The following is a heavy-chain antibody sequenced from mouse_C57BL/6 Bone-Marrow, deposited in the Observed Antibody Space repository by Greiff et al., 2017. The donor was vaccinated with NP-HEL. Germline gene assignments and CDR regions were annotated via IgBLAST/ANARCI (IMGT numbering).Heavy chain of an antibody. V-gene: IGHV2-2*01. CDR2: IWSGGST. CDR3: ARGGSTMVTTRLYYAMDY. D-gene: IGHD2-2*01. J-gene: IGHJ4*01. Sequence: VQLQESGPGLVQPSQSLSITCTVSGFSLTSYGVHWVRQSPGKGLEWLGVIWSGGSTDYNAAFISRLSISKDNSKSQVFFKMNSLQADDTAIYYCARGGSTMVTTRLYYAMDYWGQGTSVTVSS. CDR1: GFSLTSYG.